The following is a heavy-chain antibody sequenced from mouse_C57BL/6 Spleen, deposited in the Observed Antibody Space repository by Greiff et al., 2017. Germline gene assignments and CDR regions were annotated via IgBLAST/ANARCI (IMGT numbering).Heavy chain of an antibody. CDR3: ARRGDWGAMDY. Sequence: EVHLVESGGGLVKPGGSLKLSCAASGFTFSSYAMSWVRQTPEKRLEWVATISDGGSYTYYPDNVKGRFTISRDNAKNNLYLQMSHLKSEDTAMYYCARRGDWGAMDYWGQGTSVTVSS. J-gene: IGHJ4*01. D-gene: IGHD2-13*01. V-gene: IGHV5-4*01. CDR1: GFTFSSYA. CDR2: ISDGGSYT.